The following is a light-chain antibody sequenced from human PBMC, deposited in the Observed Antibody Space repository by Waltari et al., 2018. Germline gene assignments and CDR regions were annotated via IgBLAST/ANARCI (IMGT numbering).Light chain of an antibody. CDR2: EVN. CDR3: CSYAGRSTLV. Sequence: QSALPQPASASGSPGPSITISCTGTSRDVGSSKLISRYQQHPGKAPTLLIYEVNKRPSGVSNRFSGSKSDNTASLTISGLQAEDEADYYCCSYAGRSTLVFGGGTSLTVL. V-gene: IGLV2-23*02. J-gene: IGLJ3*02. CDR1: SRDVGSSKL.